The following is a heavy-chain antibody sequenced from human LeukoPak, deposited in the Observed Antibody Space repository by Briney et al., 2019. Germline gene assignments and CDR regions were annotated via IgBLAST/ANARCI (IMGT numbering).Heavy chain of an antibody. CDR3: ATERWEPPYYYFGMDV. CDR1: GGTFSRYA. J-gene: IGHJ6*02. CDR2: IIPIFGTA. Sequence: AASVKVSCTASGGTFSRYAISWVRQSPGQGLEWMGGIIPIFGTANYAQRFQGRVTITADESTSTAYMELSSLRSEDTAVYYCATERWEPPYYYFGMDVWGQGTMVTVSS. D-gene: IGHD3/OR15-3a*01. V-gene: IGHV1-69*13.